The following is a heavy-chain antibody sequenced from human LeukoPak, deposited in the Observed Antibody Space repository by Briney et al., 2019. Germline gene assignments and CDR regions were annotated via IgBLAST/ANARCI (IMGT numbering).Heavy chain of an antibody. CDR1: GGSISSGGYY. J-gene: IGHJ5*02. CDR3: ARGSRLWFDP. V-gene: IGHV4-31*03. Sequence: SQTLSLTCTVSGGSISSGGYYWSWIRQHPGKGLEWIGYIYYSGSTYYNPSLNSRVTISVDTSKNQFSLKLSSVTAADTAVYYCARGSRLWFDPWGQGTLVTVSS. D-gene: IGHD6-6*01. CDR2: IYYSGST.